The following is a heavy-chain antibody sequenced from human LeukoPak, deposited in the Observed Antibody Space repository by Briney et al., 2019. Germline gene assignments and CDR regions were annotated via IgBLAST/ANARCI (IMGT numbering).Heavy chain of an antibody. CDR1: GFTFSSYA. V-gene: IGHV3-23*01. J-gene: IGHJ4*02. CDR3: AKGHSDYGTGFDL. D-gene: IGHD5-12*01. CDR2: ISGSGGST. Sequence: GGSLRLSCAASGFTFSSYAMSWVRQAPGKGLEWVSAISGSGGSTYYADSVRGRFTISRDNSKNTLYLQMNSLRAEDAAVYYCAKGHSDYGTGFDLWGQGTLVTVSS.